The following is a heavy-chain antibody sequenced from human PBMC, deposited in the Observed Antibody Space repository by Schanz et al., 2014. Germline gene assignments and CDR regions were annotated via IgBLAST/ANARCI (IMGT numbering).Heavy chain of an antibody. CDR2: MSWNAGSL. CDR3: AKDSRGSSFDMDV. Sequence: EVQLVESGGGLVQPGRSLRLSCVASGFRFDDYAMHWVRQAPGKGLEWVSGMSWNAGSLGYGDSVKGRFTISRDNAKNSLYLQMNSLRTEDTALYYCAKDSRGSSFDMDVWGQGTTVTVSS. D-gene: IGHD1-26*01. V-gene: IGHV3-9*01. J-gene: IGHJ6*02. CDR1: GFRFDDYA.